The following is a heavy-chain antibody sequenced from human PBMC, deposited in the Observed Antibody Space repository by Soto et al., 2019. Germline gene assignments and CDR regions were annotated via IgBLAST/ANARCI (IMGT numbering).Heavy chain of an antibody. D-gene: IGHD1-26*01. J-gene: IGHJ5*02. CDR1: GFTFSSYA. CDR2: ISSNGGST. CDR3: ARERIVGDNYFDP. V-gene: IGHV3-64*01. Sequence: GSLRLSCAASGFTFSSYAMHWVRQAPGKGLEYVSGISSNGGSTYYANSVKGRFTVSRDNSKNTLYLQMGSLRAEDMAVYYCARERIVGDNYFDPWGQGPLVTVS.